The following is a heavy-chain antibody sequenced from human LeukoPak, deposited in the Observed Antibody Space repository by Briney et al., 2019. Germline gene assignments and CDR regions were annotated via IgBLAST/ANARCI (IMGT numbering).Heavy chain of an antibody. Sequence: GESLKISCQVSGFIFTNYWIGWVRQMPGKGLESMGLIYPADSDTTYSPSFQGQVTISADRSISTVCLQWSSLKASDTAMYYCARQSRDGSKNRGYYFDYWGQGTLVTVSS. CDR3: ARQSRDGSKNRGYYFDY. CDR2: IYPADSDT. CDR1: GFIFTNYW. V-gene: IGHV5-51*01. J-gene: IGHJ4*02. D-gene: IGHD3-10*01.